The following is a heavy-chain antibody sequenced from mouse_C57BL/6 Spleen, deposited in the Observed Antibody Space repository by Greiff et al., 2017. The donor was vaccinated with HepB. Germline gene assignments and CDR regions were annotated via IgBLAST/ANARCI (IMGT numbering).Heavy chain of an antibody. V-gene: IGHV14-2*01. CDR1: GFNIKDYY. D-gene: IGHD1-1*01. Sequence: EVQLQQSGAELVKPGASVKLSCTASGFNIKDYYMHWVKQRTEQGLEWIGRIDPEDGESKYAPKFQGKATITADTSSNTAYLQLSSLTSEDTAVYYCARELDDGSSYDYYAMDYWGQGTSVTVSS. CDR3: ARELDDGSSYDYYAMDY. J-gene: IGHJ4*01. CDR2: IDPEDGES.